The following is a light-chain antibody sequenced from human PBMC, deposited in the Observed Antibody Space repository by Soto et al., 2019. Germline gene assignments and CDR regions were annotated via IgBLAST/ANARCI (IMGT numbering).Light chain of an antibody. V-gene: IGKV1-9*01. CDR2: ASS. J-gene: IGKJ2*01. Sequence: DIQLTQSPSFLSASVEDRVTISCRASYDISSSLAWYQQEPGKPPKLLIYASSTLQTGVPSRFTGSGSGRKFTLTISGLQFGDFATYFCQQLSHYPYTFGQGTKLEI. CDR1: YDISSS. CDR3: QQLSHYPYT.